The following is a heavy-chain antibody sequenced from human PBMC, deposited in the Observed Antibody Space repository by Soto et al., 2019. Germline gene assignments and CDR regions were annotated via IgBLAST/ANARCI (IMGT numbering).Heavy chain of an antibody. CDR3: ARDGAAAAQKPGYYYMDV. J-gene: IGHJ6*03. CDR1: GFTFSSYW. D-gene: IGHD6-13*01. CDR2: INSDGSST. Sequence: GGSLRLSCAASGFTFSSYWMHWVRQAPGKGLVWVSRINSDGSSTSYADSVKGRFTISRDNAKNTLYLQMNSLRAEDTAVYYCARDGAAAAQKPGYYYMDVWGKGTTVTVSS. V-gene: IGHV3-74*01.